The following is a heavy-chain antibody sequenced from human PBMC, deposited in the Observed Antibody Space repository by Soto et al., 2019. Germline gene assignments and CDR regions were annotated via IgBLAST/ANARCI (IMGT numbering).Heavy chain of an antibody. CDR3: ARDREPQAYFDY. V-gene: IGHV3-33*01. J-gene: IGHJ4*02. Sequence: GGSLRLSCAASGFTFSRYGMHWVRQAPCKGLEWVAVIWYDGSNKYYADSVKGRFTISRDNSKNTLYLQMNSLRAEDTAVYYCARDREPQAYFDYWGQGTLVTV. CDR2: IWYDGSNK. CDR1: GFTFSRYG.